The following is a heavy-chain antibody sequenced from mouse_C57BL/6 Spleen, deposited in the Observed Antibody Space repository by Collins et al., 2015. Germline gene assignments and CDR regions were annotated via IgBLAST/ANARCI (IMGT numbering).Heavy chain of an antibody. CDR3: ARGYYGSSYPFAY. J-gene: IGHJ3*01. CDR1: GYTFTSYW. D-gene: IGHD1-1*01. CDR2: IDPSDSYT. Sequence: QVQLQQPGAELVMPGASVKLPCKASGYTFTSYWMHWVKQRPGQGLEWIGEIDPSDSYTNYSQKFKGKSTLTVDKSSSTAYVQLSSLTSEDSAVYYCARGYYGSSYPFAYWGQGTLVTVSA. V-gene: IGHV1-69*01.